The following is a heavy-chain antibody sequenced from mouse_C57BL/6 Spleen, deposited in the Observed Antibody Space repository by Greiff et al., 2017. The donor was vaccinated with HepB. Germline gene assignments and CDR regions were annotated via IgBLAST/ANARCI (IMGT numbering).Heavy chain of an antibody. CDR1: GYAFSSSW. CDR3: ARWGYGNYGSAMDY. V-gene: IGHV1-82*01. CDR2: IYPGDGDT. D-gene: IGHD2-1*01. J-gene: IGHJ4*01. Sequence: QVQLQQSGPELVKPGASVKISCKASGYAFSSSWMNWVKQRPGKGLEWIGRIYPGDGDTNYNGKFKGKATLTADKSSSTAYMQLSSLTSEDSAVYFCARWGYGNYGSAMDYWGQGTSVTVSS.